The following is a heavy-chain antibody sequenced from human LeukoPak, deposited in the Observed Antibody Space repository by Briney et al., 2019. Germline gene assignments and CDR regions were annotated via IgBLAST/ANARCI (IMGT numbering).Heavy chain of an antibody. Sequence: GGSLRLSCAASGFTFSSYAMSWVRQAPGKGLEWVSAISGSGGSTYYADSVKGRFTISRDNAKNSLYLQMNSLRAEDTAVYYCARAGGKAYDYWGQGTLVTVSS. J-gene: IGHJ4*02. V-gene: IGHV3-23*01. D-gene: IGHD3-16*01. CDR3: ARAGGKAYDY. CDR2: ISGSGGST. CDR1: GFTFSSYA.